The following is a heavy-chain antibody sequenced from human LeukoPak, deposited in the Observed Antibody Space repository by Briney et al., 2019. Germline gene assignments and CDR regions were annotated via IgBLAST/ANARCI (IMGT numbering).Heavy chain of an antibody. D-gene: IGHD6-13*01. CDR3: ARLLAATGDWYFDL. CDR2: IAYSQDT. Sequence: SETLSLICTVSGGSTSSFYWGWIRQPPGKGLEWIGYIAYSQDTNSNPSLKSRPTISLDTYNNQFSLRLSSVTAADTAVYYCARLLAATGDWYFDLWGRGTLVSVSS. CDR1: GGSTSSFY. V-gene: IGHV4-59*08. J-gene: IGHJ2*01.